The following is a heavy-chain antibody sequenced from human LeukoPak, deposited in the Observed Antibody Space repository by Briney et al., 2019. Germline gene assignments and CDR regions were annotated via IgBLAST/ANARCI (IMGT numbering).Heavy chain of an antibody. CDR2: IYYSGST. J-gene: IGHJ5*02. D-gene: IGHD2-2*01. CDR3: ALKAPAANEFDP. Sequence: SETLSLTCTVSGGSISSGGYYWSWIRQHPGKGLEWIGYIYYSGSTYYNPSLKSRVTISVDTSKNQFSLKLSSVTAADTAVYYCALKAPAANEFDPWGQGTLVTVSS. V-gene: IGHV4-31*03. CDR1: GGSISSGGYY.